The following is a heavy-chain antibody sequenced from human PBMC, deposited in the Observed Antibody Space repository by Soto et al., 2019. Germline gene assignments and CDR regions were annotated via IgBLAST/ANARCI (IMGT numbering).Heavy chain of an antibody. Sequence: EVQLVESGGGLVQPGGSRRRSCAASGFPFSSYSMNWVRQAPGKGLEWVSYISSSGSTIYYADSVRGRFTISRDNAKNSLYLQMNSLRDEDTAVYYCAIAGYRSVDYWGHGTLVTGAS. V-gene: IGHV3-48*02. CDR3: AIAGYRSVDY. CDR2: ISSSGSTI. D-gene: IGHD3-3*01. J-gene: IGHJ4*01. CDR1: GFPFSSYS.